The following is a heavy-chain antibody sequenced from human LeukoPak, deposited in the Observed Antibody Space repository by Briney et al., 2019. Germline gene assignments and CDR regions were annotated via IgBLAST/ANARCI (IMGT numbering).Heavy chain of an antibody. CDR3: AKHMRATNTYSFFGLDV. CDR1: GFTFKDYG. V-gene: IGHV3-9*01. Sequence: SGRSLRLSCAATGFTFKDYGMHWVRQPPGKVLEWVSSFNWNGVGTDYADSVKGRFTISRDNAKNSLYLQLSSLRPEDTALYYCAKHMRATNTYSFFGLDVWGQGTTVTVSS. CDR2: FNWNGVGT. D-gene: IGHD1-26*01. J-gene: IGHJ6*02.